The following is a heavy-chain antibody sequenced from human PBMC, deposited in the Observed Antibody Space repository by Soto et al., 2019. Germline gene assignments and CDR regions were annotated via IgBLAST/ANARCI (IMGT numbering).Heavy chain of an antibody. V-gene: IGHV4-34*01. J-gene: IGHJ4*02. CDR2: INHSGST. CDR1: GGSFSGYY. Sequence: PSETLSLTCAVYGGSFSGYYWSWIRQPPGKGLEWIGEINHSGSTNYNPSLTSRVTISVDTSKNQFSLKLSSVTAADTAVYYCARGRSHRFVKNPSYFDYWGQGTLVTVSS. CDR3: ARGRSHRFVKNPSYFDY. D-gene: IGHD3-3*01.